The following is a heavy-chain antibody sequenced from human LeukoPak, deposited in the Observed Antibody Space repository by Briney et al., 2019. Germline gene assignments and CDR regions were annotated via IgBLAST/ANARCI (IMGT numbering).Heavy chain of an antibody. V-gene: IGHV3-30-3*01. J-gene: IGHJ4*02. CDR1: GFTFSENN. D-gene: IGHD5-12*01. CDR3: ARDRSGFYSVYY. Sequence: GGSLRLSCAASGFTFSENNVHWVRQAPRKGLEWVALLSNDGNNYAYADSVKGRFTLSGDKSKTTLYLQMNSLRAEDTAVYYCARDRSGFYSVYYWGQGTLVTVSS. CDR2: LSNDGNNY.